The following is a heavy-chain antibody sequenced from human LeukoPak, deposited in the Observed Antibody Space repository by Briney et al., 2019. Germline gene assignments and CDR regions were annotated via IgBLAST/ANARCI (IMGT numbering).Heavy chain of an antibody. J-gene: IGHJ4*02. V-gene: IGHV4-61*05. D-gene: IGHD3-22*01. Sequence: SETLSLTCTVSGGSISSSSYYWGWIRQPPGKGLEWIGYIYYSGSTNYNPSLKSRVTISVDTSKNQFSLKLSSVTAADTAVYYCARGIAPREVVAVGYWGQGTLVTVSS. CDR3: ARGIAPREVVAVGY. CDR2: IYYSGST. CDR1: GGSISSSSYY.